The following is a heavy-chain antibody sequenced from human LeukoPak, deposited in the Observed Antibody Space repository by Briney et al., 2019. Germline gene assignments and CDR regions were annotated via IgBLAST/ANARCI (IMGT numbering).Heavy chain of an antibody. CDR2: ISAYNGNT. J-gene: IGHJ4*02. CDR3: ARDFPPATVTTKRYFDH. V-gene: IGHV1-18*01. Sequence: ASVKVSCKASGYTFTTYGISWVRQAPGQGLEWMGWISAYNGNTNYAQKFQDRVTMTTDTSTNTAYVELRSLRSDDTAMYYCARDFPPATVTTKRYFDHWGQGTLVTVSS. D-gene: IGHD4-4*01. CDR1: GYTFTTYG.